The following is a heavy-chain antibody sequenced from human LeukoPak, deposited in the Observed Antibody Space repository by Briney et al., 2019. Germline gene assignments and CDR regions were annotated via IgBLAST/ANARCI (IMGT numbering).Heavy chain of an antibody. J-gene: IGHJ3*02. Sequence: GGSLRLSCAASGFTFSSYSMNWVRQAPGKGLEWVSSISSSSSYIYYADSVKGRFTISRDNAKNSLCLQMNSLRAEDTAVYYCARTQSPNTRWRDAFDIWGQGTMVTVSS. CDR1: GFTFSSYS. CDR3: ARTQSPNTRWRDAFDI. CDR2: ISSSSSYI. D-gene: IGHD2-8*01. V-gene: IGHV3-21*01.